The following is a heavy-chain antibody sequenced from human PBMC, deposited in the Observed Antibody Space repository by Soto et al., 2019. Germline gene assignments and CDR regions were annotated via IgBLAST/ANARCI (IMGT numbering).Heavy chain of an antibody. J-gene: IGHJ4*02. CDR2: IDPSDSYT. D-gene: IGHD3-9*01. Sequence: GESLKISCKGSGYSFTSYWISWVRQMPGKGLEWMGRIDPSDSYTNYSPSFQGHVTISADKSISTAYLQWSSLKASDTAMYYCARITFDPYYFDYWGQGTLVTIS. CDR3: ARITFDPYYFDY. CDR1: GYSFTSYW. V-gene: IGHV5-10-1*01.